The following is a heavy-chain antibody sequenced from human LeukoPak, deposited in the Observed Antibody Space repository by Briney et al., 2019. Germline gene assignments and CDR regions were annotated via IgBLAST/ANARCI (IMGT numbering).Heavy chain of an antibody. CDR3: AILSSGWYYFDY. Sequence: GESLKISCKGSGYSFINYWIGWVRQMPGKGLEWMAIIYPGDSDTKYSPSFQGQVTNSADKSITTAFLQWSSLKASDTAMYYCAILSSGWYYFDYWGQGTLVTVSS. J-gene: IGHJ4*02. D-gene: IGHD6-19*01. CDR2: IYPGDSDT. V-gene: IGHV5-51*01. CDR1: GYSFINYW.